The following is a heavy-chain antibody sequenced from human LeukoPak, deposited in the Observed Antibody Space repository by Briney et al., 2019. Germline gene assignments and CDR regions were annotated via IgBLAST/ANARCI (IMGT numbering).Heavy chain of an antibody. J-gene: IGHJ5*02. CDR2: INPSGGST. Sequence: ASVKVSCKASGYTFTSYYMHWVRQAPGQGLEWMGIINPSGGSTSYAQKFQGRVTITRDTSTSTVYMELSSLRSEDTAVYYCARDPFISGWSQHNWFDPWGQGTLVTVSS. V-gene: IGHV1-46*01. CDR1: GYTFTSYY. D-gene: IGHD6-19*01. CDR3: ARDPFISGWSQHNWFDP.